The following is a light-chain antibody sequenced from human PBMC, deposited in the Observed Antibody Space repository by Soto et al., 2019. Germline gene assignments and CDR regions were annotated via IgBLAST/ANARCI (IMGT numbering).Light chain of an antibody. CDR3: QQRYNWPLT. V-gene: IGKV3-15*01. Sequence: EIVMTQSPATLSVSPGERATLSCRASQSIGSNLAWYQQKPGQAPRLVIYASSIRASDFPARFSGSGSGTEFTLTISSLEPEDFAVYYCQQRYNWPLTFGGGTKVEIK. CDR2: ASS. J-gene: IGKJ4*01. CDR1: QSIGSN.